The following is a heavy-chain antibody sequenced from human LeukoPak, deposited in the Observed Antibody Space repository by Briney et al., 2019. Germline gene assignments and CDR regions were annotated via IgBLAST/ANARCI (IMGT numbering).Heavy chain of an antibody. CDR1: GFTFSSYA. J-gene: IGHJ5*02. CDR3: AKPSARDISCYFYHH. V-gene: IGHV3-23*01. D-gene: IGHD2-15*01. Sequence: GGSLRLSCAASGFTFSSYAMSWVRQAPGKGREWVSAISGSGGSTYYADSVKGRFTISRDNSKNTLYLQMNSLRAADTAVYYCAKPSARDISCYFYHHWGPGTLVTVSS. CDR2: ISGSGGST.